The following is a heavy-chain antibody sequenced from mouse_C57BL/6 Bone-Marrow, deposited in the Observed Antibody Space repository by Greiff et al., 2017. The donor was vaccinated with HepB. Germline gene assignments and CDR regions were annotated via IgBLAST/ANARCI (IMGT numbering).Heavy chain of an antibody. J-gene: IGHJ1*03. CDR1: GYTFTEYT. CDR3: ARHEDSGEIYYGNHWYFDV. D-gene: IGHD2-1*01. Sequence: QVQLQQSGAELVKPGASVKLSCKASGYTFTEYTIHWVKQRSGQGLEWIGWFYPGSGSIKYNEKFKDKTTLTADKSSSTVYMELSRLTSEDSAVYFCARHEDSGEIYYGNHWYFDVWGTGTTVTVSS. V-gene: IGHV1-62-2*01. CDR2: FYPGSGSI.